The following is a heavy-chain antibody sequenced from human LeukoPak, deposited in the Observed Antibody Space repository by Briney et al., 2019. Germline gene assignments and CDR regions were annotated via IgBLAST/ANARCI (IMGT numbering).Heavy chain of an antibody. Sequence: PGGSLRLSCAASGFTFSNYAMSWVRQAPGKGLEWVSAISGDGGNTYYAGSVKGRFTISRDNSKNTLYLQMNSLRAEDTAVYYCARHPGPIYYYGYWGQGVLVTFSS. CDR2: ISGDGGNT. J-gene: IGHJ4*02. CDR3: ARHPGPIYYYGY. V-gene: IGHV3-23*01. D-gene: IGHD2-21*01. CDR1: GFTFSNYA.